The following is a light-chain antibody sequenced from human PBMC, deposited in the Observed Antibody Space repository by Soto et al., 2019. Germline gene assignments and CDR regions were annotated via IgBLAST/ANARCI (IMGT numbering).Light chain of an antibody. CDR1: LGIGKF. V-gene: IGKV1-27*01. CDR2: GAS. Sequence: NQMTQSPSSLSASVGDSVTITCRASLGIGKFLAWYQQRPGKVPKLLIYGASTLQSGVPSRFSGRGSVRDFTLTISSLQPEDVATYYCHKYNSFPLTSGQGTKVELK. J-gene: IGKJ1*01. CDR3: HKYNSFPLT.